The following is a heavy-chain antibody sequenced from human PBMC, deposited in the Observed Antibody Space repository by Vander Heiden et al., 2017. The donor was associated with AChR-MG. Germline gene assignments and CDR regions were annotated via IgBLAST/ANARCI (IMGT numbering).Heavy chain of an antibody. J-gene: IGHJ6*03. D-gene: IGHD6-6*01. CDR1: GFSLSTSGVG. Sequence: QITLKESGPTLVKPTQTLTLTCTFSGFSLSTSGVGVAWTRQPPGKALEWLALIYWDDDKRYSPSLKSRLTITKDTSKNQVVLTMTNMDPVDTATYYCAHSRMQLVRDYYYYMDVWGKGTTVTVSS. V-gene: IGHV2-5*02. CDR3: AHSRMQLVRDYYYYMDV. CDR2: IYWDDDK.